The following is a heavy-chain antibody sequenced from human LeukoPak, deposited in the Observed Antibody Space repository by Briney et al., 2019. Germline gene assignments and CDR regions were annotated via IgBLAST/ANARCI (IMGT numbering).Heavy chain of an antibody. V-gene: IGHV1-8*01. CDR3: ARVIPNGDPFDF. J-gene: IGHJ4*02. Sequence: ASVKVSCKASGYTFTSYDINWVRQATGQGLEWMGWMNPNSGNTGYAQKFQGRVTMTRNTSITTAYLELNSLTSDDTAVYYCARVIPNGDPFDFWGQGTLVTVSS. D-gene: IGHD4-17*01. CDR1: GYTFTSYD. CDR2: MNPNSGNT.